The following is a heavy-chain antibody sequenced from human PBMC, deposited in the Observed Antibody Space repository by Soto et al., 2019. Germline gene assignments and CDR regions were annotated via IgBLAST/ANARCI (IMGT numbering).Heavy chain of an antibody. Sequence: ASVQVSCKASGYTFTSYYMHWVRQAPGQGLEWMGIINPSGGSTSYAQKFQGRVTMTRDTSTSTVYMELSSLRSEDTAVYYCARVGWELRGPTYYYYGMDVWGQGTTVTVSS. CDR2: INPSGGST. CDR3: ARVGWELRGPTYYYYGMDV. J-gene: IGHJ6*02. V-gene: IGHV1-46*01. D-gene: IGHD1-26*01. CDR1: GYTFTSYY.